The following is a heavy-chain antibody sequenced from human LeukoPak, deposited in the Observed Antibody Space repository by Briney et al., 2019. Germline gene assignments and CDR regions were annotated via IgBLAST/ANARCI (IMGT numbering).Heavy chain of an antibody. V-gene: IGHV3-23*01. CDR3: AKQVSAIPAAGIYDY. CDR1: GFTFSSSA. CDR2: ISGDVSST. Sequence: PGGSLRLSCAASGFTFSSSAMTWVRQAPGKGLEWVSTISGDVSSTHYADSVKGRFTISRDNSRNMLYLQMNTLRAEDTAVYYCAKQVSAIPAAGIYDYWGQGTLVTVSS. J-gene: IGHJ4*02. D-gene: IGHD6-13*01.